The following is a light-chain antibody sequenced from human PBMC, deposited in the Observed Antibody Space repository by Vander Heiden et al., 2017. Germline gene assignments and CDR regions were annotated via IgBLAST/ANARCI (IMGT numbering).Light chain of an antibody. J-gene: IGKJ1*01. CDR3: QQYGSSPWT. CDR2: GAS. V-gene: IGKV3-20*01. CDR1: QSVSSSY. Sequence: EIVLTQSPGTLSLSPGERATLSCRASQSVSSSYLAWDQQKPGQAPRLLIYGASSRDTGIQDRFSGSGSGTDFTLTSSRLETEDFAVYYGQQYGSSPWTVGQGTKVEIK.